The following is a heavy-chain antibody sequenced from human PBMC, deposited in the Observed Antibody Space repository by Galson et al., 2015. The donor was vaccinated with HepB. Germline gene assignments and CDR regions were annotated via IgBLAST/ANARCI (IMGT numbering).Heavy chain of an antibody. CDR3: ARGSLFGELNWFDP. CDR2: ISGSGGST. Sequence: SLRLSCAASGFTFSSYAMSWVRQAPGNGLEWVSAISGSGGSTYYADSVKGRFTISRDNSKNTLYLQMNSLRAEDTAVYYCARGSLFGELNWFDPWGQGTLVTVSS. V-gene: IGHV3-23*01. CDR1: GFTFSSYA. J-gene: IGHJ5*02. D-gene: IGHD3-10*01.